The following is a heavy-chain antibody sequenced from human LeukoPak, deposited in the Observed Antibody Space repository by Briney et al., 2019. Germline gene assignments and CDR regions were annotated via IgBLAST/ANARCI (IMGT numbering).Heavy chain of an antibody. CDR1: GFTFSSYA. Sequence: GGSLRLSCAASGFTFSSYAMHWVRQAPGKGLEWVAVISYDGSNKYYADSVKGRFTISRDNSKNTLYLQMDSLRSEDTAVYYCARETDRYDSSGYYSYWGQGTLVTVSS. J-gene: IGHJ4*02. CDR2: ISYDGSNK. D-gene: IGHD3-22*01. V-gene: IGHV3-30-3*01. CDR3: ARETDRYDSSGYYSY.